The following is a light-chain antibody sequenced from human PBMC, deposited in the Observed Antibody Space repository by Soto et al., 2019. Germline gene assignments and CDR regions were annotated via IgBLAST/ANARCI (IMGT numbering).Light chain of an antibody. CDR1: SSNIGAGYH. J-gene: IGLJ3*02. V-gene: IGLV1-40*01. CDR3: QTYDKSLGGWV. CDR2: GNT. Sequence: QSVLTQPPSVSGAPGQTVTISCPGSSSNIGAGYHVHWYMQLPGKAPKLLIFGNTNRPSGVPDRFSGSRSGSSASLAISGLQAEDEADDYCQTYDKSLGGWVFGGGTKLTVL.